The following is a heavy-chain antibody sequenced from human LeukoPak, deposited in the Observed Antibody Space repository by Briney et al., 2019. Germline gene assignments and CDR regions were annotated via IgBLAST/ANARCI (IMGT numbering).Heavy chain of an antibody. V-gene: IGHV4-30-2*01. Sequence: SETLSLTCTVSGGSISSGGHSWSWIRQPPGKGLEWIGYIYHSGSGSTYYNPSLKSRVTISIDKSKNQFSLKLNSVTAADTAVYYCARGVQYVVSQHGNWFDPWGQGTLVTVSS. J-gene: IGHJ5*02. CDR2: IYHSGSGST. D-gene: IGHD1-1*01. CDR1: GGSISSGGHS. CDR3: ARGVQYVVSQHGNWFDP.